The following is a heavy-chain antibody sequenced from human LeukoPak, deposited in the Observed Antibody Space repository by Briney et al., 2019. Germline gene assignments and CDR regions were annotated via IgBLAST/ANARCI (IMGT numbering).Heavy chain of an antibody. CDR2: ISAYNGNT. V-gene: IGHV1-18*01. D-gene: IGHD6-13*01. Sequence: ASVKVSCKASGYTFTSYGISWVRQAPGQGLEWMGWISAYNGNTNYAQKLQGRVTMTTDTSTSTAYMELRSLRSDDTAVYYCARWGRYSSSGDYYYYYMDVWGKGTTVTVSS. CDR3: ARWGRYSSSGDYYYYYMDV. J-gene: IGHJ6*03. CDR1: GYTFTSYG.